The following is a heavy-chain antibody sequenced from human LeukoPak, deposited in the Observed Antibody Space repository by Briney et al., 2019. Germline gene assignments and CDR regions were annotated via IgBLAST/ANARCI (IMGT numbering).Heavy chain of an antibody. CDR3: ARGGPVIPAARKAAGAFDI. J-gene: IGHJ3*02. CDR2: ISYDGSNK. D-gene: IGHD2-2*01. V-gene: IGHV3-30-3*01. CDR1: GFTFSSYA. Sequence: GRSLRLSCAASGFTFSSYAMHWVRQARGEGLEWVAVISYDGSNKYYADSVKGRFTISRDNSKNTLYLQMNSLRAEDTAVHYCARGGPVIPAARKAAGAFDIWGQGTMVTVSS.